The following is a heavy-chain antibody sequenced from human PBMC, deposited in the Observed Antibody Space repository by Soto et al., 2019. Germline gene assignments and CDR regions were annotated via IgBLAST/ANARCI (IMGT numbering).Heavy chain of an antibody. V-gene: IGHV4-31*11. CDR2: MYYSGSP. CDR3: ARGNYCDPYYFDY. Sequence: QVQLQESGPGLVKPSQTLSLTCAVSGGSLNSGGYYWSGIRQRPGKGLEWIGYMYYSGSPYYNPSLRSRLTMSVDTSKNHFSLKLSSVTAADTAVYYCARGNYCDPYYFDYWGQGILVTVSS. D-gene: IGHD4-17*01. CDR1: GGSLNSGGYY. J-gene: IGHJ4*02.